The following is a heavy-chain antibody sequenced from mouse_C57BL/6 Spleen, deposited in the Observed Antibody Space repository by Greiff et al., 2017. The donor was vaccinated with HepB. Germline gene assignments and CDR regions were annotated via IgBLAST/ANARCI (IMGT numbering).Heavy chain of an antibody. J-gene: IGHJ2*01. CDR1: GFNIKDDY. Sequence: VQLQQSGAELVRPGASVKLSCTASGFNIKDDYMHWVKQRPEQGLEWIGWIDPENGDTEYASKFQGKATITADTSSNTAYLQLSSLTSEDTAVYYGTRPHYYGSSYFDYWGQGTTLTVSS. D-gene: IGHD1-1*01. CDR2: IDPENGDT. CDR3: TRPHYYGSSYFDY. V-gene: IGHV14-4*01.